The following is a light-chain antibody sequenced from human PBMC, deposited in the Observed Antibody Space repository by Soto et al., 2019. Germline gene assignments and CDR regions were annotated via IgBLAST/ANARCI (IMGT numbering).Light chain of an antibody. V-gene: IGLV4-69*01. CDR2: VNSDGSH. CDR1: SGHNSYA. J-gene: IGLJ3*02. CDR3: QTWSTDIRV. Sequence: QAVVTQSPSASASLGASVKLTYTLSSGHNSYAIAWHQQQPEKGPRYLMKVNSDGSHSKGDGIPDRFSGSSSGAERYLTISSLQSEDEADYYCQTWSTDIRVFGGGTQLTVL.